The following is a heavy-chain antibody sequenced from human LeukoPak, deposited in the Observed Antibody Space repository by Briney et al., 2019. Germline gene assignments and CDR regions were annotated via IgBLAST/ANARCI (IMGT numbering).Heavy chain of an antibody. Sequence: GGSLRLSCAASGFIFDTYAMTWVRQAPGKGLEWVSVIAAGGGGIQYADSVKGRFTISRDNSKNTLYLQMNSLRAEDTAVNYCAKFRPYGYFDYWGQGTLVTVSS. V-gene: IGHV3-23*01. CDR1: GFIFDTYA. J-gene: IGHJ4*02. CDR2: IAAGGGGI. CDR3: AKFRPYGYFDY. D-gene: IGHD4-17*01.